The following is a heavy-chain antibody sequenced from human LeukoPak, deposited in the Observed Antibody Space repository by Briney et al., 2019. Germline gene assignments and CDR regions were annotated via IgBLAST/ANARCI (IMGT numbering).Heavy chain of an antibody. CDR1: GYTFTSYG. CDR2: ISAYNGNT. J-gene: IGHJ6*03. Sequence: GASVKVSCKASGYTFTSYGISWVRQAPGQGPEWMGWISAYNGNTNYAQKLQGRVTMTTDTSTSTAYMELRSLRSDDTAVYYCARAGSGSSYYYMDVWGKGTTVTVSS. CDR3: ARAGSGSSYYYMDV. V-gene: IGHV1-18*01. D-gene: IGHD3-10*01.